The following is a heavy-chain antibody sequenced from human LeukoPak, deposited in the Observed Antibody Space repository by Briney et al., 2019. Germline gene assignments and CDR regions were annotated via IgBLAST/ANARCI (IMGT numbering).Heavy chain of an antibody. J-gene: IGHJ4*02. CDR2: ISYDGSNK. CDR3: ARDSSSDY. CDR1: GFTFSSYA. V-gene: IGHV3-30-3*01. D-gene: IGHD6-6*01. Sequence: PGGSLRLSCAASGFTFSSYAMHWVRQAPGEGLEWVAVISYDGSNKYYADSVKGRFTISRDNSKNTLYLQMNSLRAEDTAVYYCARDSSSDYWGQGTLVTVSS.